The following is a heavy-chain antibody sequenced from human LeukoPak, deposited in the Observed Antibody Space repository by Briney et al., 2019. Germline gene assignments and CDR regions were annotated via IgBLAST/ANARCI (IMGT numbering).Heavy chain of an antibody. Sequence: VGSLRLSCAASGFTFSNYAMNGVRQAPGKGLEWGSYINSRSAMIRYADSGKGRFTIYRDHAKKSLDRKVNSLRAEDTAVYYCARDARDYGDYDYWGQGNLVTVTS. CDR2: INSRSAMI. J-gene: IGHJ4*02. CDR1: GFTFSNYA. D-gene: IGHD4-17*01. CDR3: ARDARDYGDYDY. V-gene: IGHV3-48*01.